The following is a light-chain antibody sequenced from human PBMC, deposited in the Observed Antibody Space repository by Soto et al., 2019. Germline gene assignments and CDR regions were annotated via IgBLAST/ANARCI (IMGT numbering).Light chain of an antibody. Sequence: GDRVTITCQASQDITNYLNWYQQKPGKAPKLLIYDASSWAGGVPSRFTGSGSGTEFTLTINSLQPDDFATYYCQQYSVYWTFGQGTKVDIK. V-gene: IGKV1-5*01. CDR2: DAS. CDR3: QQYSVYWT. J-gene: IGKJ1*01. CDR1: QDITNY.